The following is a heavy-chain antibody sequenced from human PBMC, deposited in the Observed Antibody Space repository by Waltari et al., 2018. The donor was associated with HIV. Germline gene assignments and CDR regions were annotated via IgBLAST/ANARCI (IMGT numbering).Heavy chain of an antibody. CDR3: AKGMAGWYGDAFDI. Sequence: EVQLVESGGGLVQPGRSLRLSCAASGFTFDIYAMHWVRQAPGKGLEWDAGIASHGAYADYSDSVKGRFTISRDNAKNSLYLQMNSLRSLDTALYYCAKGMAGWYGDAFDIWGQGTLVTVSS. CDR1: GFTFDIYA. CDR2: IASHGAYA. V-gene: IGHV3-9*01. J-gene: IGHJ3*02. D-gene: IGHD6-19*01.